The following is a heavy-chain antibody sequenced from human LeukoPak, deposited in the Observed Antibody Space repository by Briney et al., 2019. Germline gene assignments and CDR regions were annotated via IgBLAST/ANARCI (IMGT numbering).Heavy chain of an antibody. Sequence: GGSLRLSCAASGFTFSSYDMNWVRQAPGKGLEWVSSISSRSTSIKYADSVKGRFTVSRDNSKSTLYLQMNSLTAEDTAVYYCAKMRGQYYHSYYMDAWGKGTTVTVS. CDR3: AKMRGQYYHSYYMDA. J-gene: IGHJ6*03. CDR1: GFTFSSYD. CDR2: ISSRSTSI. V-gene: IGHV3-21*04.